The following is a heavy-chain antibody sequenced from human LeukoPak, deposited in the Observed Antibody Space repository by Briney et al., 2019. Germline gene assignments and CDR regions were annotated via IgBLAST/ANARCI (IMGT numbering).Heavy chain of an antibody. CDR2: ISAYNGNT. Sequence: ASVKVSCKASGYTFTSYGISWVRQAPGQGLEWMGWISAYNGNTNYAQKLQGRVTMTRDTSIGTAYMELSRLRSDDTAVYYCAREKDYGDYSNWFDPWGQGTLVTVSS. V-gene: IGHV1-18*01. D-gene: IGHD4-17*01. CDR3: AREKDYGDYSNWFDP. CDR1: GYTFTSYG. J-gene: IGHJ5*02.